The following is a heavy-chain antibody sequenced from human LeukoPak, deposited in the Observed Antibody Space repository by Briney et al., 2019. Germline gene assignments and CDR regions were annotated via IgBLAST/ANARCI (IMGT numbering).Heavy chain of an antibody. CDR1: GGSISTYY. D-gene: IGHD2-15*01. V-gene: IGHV4-59*12. Sequence: SETLSLTCTVSGGSISTYYWSWIRQPPGKGLEWLGYIYYSGSTYYNPSLKSRVTISVDTSKNQFSLKLSSVTAADTAVYYCARRDGGPNDAFDIWGQGTMVTVSS. CDR2: IYYSGST. J-gene: IGHJ3*02. CDR3: ARRDGGPNDAFDI.